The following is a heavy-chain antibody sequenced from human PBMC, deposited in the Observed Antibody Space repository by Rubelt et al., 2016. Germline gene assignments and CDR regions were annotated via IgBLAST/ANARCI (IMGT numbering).Heavy chain of an antibody. CDR2: INPSGGST. J-gene: IGHJ6*02. V-gene: IGHV1-46*03. Sequence: GLINPSGGSTTYAQRFQGRVTMTSDTSTSTVYMELSSLRSEDTAVYYCARREYCSSGSCYSSGTYYYYGMDVWGQGTTVTVSS. D-gene: IGHD2-15*01. CDR3: ARREYCSSGSCYSSGTYYYYGMDV.